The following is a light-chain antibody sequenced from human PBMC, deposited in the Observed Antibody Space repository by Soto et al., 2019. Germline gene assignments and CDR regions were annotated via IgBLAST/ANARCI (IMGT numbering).Light chain of an antibody. Sequence: DIQMTQSPSTLSASVGDRVTITCQAGQSISSWLAWYQQKPGKAPKLLIYDASSLESGVPSRFSGSGSGTEFTLTISSLQPDDFATYYCQQYNSYSPLTFGGGTKVEIK. CDR1: QSISSW. J-gene: IGKJ4*01. CDR3: QQYNSYSPLT. V-gene: IGKV1-5*01. CDR2: DAS.